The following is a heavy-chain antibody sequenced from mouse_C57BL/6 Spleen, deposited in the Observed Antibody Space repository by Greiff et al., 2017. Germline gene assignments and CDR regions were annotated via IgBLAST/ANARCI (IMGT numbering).Heavy chain of an antibody. D-gene: IGHD2-1*01. V-gene: IGHV1-55*01. CDR1: GYTFTSYW. CDR3: ARQRASYGNYFDY. CDR2: IYPGSGST. Sequence: QVQLKQPGAELVKPGASVKMSCKASGYTFTSYWITWVKQRPGQGLEWIGDIYPGSGSTNYNEKFKSKATLTVDTSSSTAYMQLSSLTSEDSAVYYCARQRASYGNYFDYWGQGTTLTVSS. J-gene: IGHJ2*01.